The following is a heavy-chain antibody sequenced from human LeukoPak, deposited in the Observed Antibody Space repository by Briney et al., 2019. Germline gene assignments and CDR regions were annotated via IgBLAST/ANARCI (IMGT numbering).Heavy chain of an antibody. CDR2: ISGSGGST. J-gene: IGHJ1*01. Sequence: QSGGSLRLSCAASGFTFSSYAMSWVRQAPGKGLEWVSAISGSGGSTYYADSVKGRFTISRDNSKNTLYLQMNSLRAEDTAVYYCAKDGRDGTQRPEYFQHWGQGTLVTVSS. D-gene: IGHD6-13*01. CDR1: GFTFSSYA. CDR3: AKDGRDGTQRPEYFQH. V-gene: IGHV3-23*01.